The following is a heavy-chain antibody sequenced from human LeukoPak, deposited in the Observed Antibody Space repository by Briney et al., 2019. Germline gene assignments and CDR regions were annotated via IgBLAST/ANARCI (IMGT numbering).Heavy chain of an antibody. CDR2: MNPNSGNT. J-gene: IGHJ4*02. CDR3: ARGKAVADNHGDY. Sequence: GASVKVSCKASGYTFTSYDVNWVRQATGQGLEWMGWMNPNSGNTGYAQKFQGRVTMTRNTSISTAYMELSSLRSEDTAVYYCARGKAVADNHGDYWGQGTLVTVSS. D-gene: IGHD6-19*01. CDR1: GYTFTSYD. V-gene: IGHV1-8*01.